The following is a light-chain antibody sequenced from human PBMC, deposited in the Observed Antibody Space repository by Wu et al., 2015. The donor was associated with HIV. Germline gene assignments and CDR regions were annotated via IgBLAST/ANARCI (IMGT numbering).Light chain of an antibody. J-gene: IGKJ2*01. CDR2: ATS. CDR1: QSVSSK. Sequence: EVVMTQSPATLSVSPGETVTLSCRASQSVSSKLAWYQQKAGQAPRLLIYATSTRATGVPARFTGSGSGTDFTLTISNMESEDFAVYYCQQYYDWPPNTFGQGTKLEIK. V-gene: IGKV3-15*01. CDR3: QQYYDWPPNT.